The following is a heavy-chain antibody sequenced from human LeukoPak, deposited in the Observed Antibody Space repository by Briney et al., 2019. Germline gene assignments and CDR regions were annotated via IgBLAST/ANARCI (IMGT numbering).Heavy chain of an antibody. D-gene: IGHD3-10*01. CDR2: IYDRGPA. CDR3: ARSRQASGLFSS. V-gene: IGHV4-30-2*01. Sequence: PSQTLFLTCTVPGYAIISGRFSWNWIRQPPGKGLEGIGCIYDRGPAHYNPSLKSRFTISVDRPKNQFFLNVTSLTAADTAVYYCARSRQASGLFSSWGQGTLVTVSS. J-gene: IGHJ5*02. CDR1: GYAIISGRFS.